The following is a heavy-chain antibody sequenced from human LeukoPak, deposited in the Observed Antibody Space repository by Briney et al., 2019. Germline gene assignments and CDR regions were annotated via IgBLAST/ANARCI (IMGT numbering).Heavy chain of an antibody. D-gene: IGHD1-14*01. V-gene: IGHV3-30*18. CDR3: AKSRAPTAAPDAFDF. CDR2: ISYDGSNK. Sequence: GGSLRLSCAASGFTFSSYGMHWVRQAPGKGLEWVAVISYDGSNKYYADSVKGRFTISRDNSKNSLYLQMNRLRIEDSALYYCAKSRAPTAAPDAFDFWGQGTMVIVSS. CDR1: GFTFSSYG. J-gene: IGHJ3*01.